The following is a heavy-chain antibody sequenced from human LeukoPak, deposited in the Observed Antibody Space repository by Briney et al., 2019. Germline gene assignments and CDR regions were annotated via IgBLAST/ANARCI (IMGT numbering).Heavy chain of an antibody. Sequence: PSETLSLTCAVSGYSISSSNWWGWIRQPPGKGLEWIGYIYYSGSTYYNPSLKSRVTMSVDTSKNQFSLKLSSVTAVDTAVYYCARMDSGYYYVVDYWGQGTLATVSS. J-gene: IGHJ4*02. CDR2: IYYSGST. D-gene: IGHD3-22*01. CDR3: ARMDSGYYYVVDY. CDR1: GYSISSSNW. V-gene: IGHV4-28*01.